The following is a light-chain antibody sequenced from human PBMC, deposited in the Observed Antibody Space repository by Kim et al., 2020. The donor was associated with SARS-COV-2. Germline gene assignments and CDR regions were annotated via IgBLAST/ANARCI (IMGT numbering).Light chain of an antibody. Sequence: LGDKYACWYQQKPGQSPVLVIYQDSKRPSGIPERFSGSNSGNTATLTISGTQAMDEADYYCQAWDSSTVFGTGTKVTVL. CDR3: QAWDSSTV. V-gene: IGLV3-1*01. CDR2: QDS. J-gene: IGLJ1*01. CDR1: LGDKY.